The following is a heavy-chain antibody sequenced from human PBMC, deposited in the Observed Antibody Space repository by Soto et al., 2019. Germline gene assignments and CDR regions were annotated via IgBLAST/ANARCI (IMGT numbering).Heavy chain of an antibody. CDR3: AKDEHDYGDSPIDY. Sequence: QVQLVESGGGVVQPGRSLRLSCAASGFTFSSYGMHWVRQAPGKGLEWVAVISYDGSNKYYADSVKGRFTISRDNSKSTLYLQMNSLRAEDTAVYYCAKDEHDYGDSPIDYWGQGTLVTVSS. V-gene: IGHV3-30*18. CDR1: GFTFSSYG. D-gene: IGHD4-17*01. CDR2: ISYDGSNK. J-gene: IGHJ4*02.